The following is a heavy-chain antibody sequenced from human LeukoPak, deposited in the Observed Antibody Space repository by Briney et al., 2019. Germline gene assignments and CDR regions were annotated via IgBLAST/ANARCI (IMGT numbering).Heavy chain of an antibody. J-gene: IGHJ6*02. CDR2: INYSGST. Sequence: MTSENLSLTCSVSGGSISSGGHYWSWIRQHPGKGLEWIGYINYSGSTYYNPSLKSRVTISVDTSQNQFSLKLSSVTAADTAVYYCARDEAIFGAGYYYGMDVWGQGTTVTVSS. D-gene: IGHD3-3*01. V-gene: IGHV4-31*03. CDR3: ARDEAIFGAGYYYGMDV. CDR1: GGSISSGGHY.